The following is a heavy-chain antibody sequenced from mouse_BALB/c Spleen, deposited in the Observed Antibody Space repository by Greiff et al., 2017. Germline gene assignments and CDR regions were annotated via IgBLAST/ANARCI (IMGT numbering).Heavy chain of an antibody. Sequence: QVQLKESGAELVRPGVSVKISCKGSGYTFTDYAMHWVKQSHAKSLEWIGVISTYYGDASYNQKFKGKATMTVDKSSSTAYMELARLTSEDSAIYYCARLYLGYFDYWGQGTTLTVSS. J-gene: IGHJ2*01. V-gene: IGHV1S137*01. CDR2: ISTYYGDA. CDR3: ARLYLGYFDY. D-gene: IGHD2-1*01. CDR1: GYTFTDYA.